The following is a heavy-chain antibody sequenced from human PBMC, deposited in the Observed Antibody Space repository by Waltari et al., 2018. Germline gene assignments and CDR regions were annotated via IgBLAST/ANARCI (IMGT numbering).Heavy chain of an antibody. CDR2: IYYSGST. CDR3: ARLINYYGSGSYYYYYYMDV. D-gene: IGHD3-10*01. CDR1: GGSISSSSYY. J-gene: IGHJ6*03. Sequence: QLQLQESGPGLVKPSETLSLTCTVSGGSISSSSYYWGWIRHPPGKGLEWIGSIYYSGSTYYNPSLKSRVTISVDTSKNQFSLKLSSVTAADTAVYYCARLINYYGSGSYYYYYYMDVWGKGTTVTVSS. V-gene: IGHV4-39*07.